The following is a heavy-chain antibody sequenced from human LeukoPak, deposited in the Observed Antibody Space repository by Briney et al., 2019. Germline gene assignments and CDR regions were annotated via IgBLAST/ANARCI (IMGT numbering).Heavy chain of an antibody. CDR2: IYYSGST. CDR3: ARISKADYYDSTYAFDI. J-gene: IGHJ3*02. D-gene: IGHD3-22*01. CDR1: GGSISSGDYY. V-gene: IGHV4-61*08. Sequence: MPSETLSLTCTVSGGSISSGDYYWSWVRQPPGKGLEWIGYIYYSGSTNYNPSLKSRVTISVDTSKNQFSLKLSSVTAADTAVYYCARISKADYYDSTYAFDIWGQGTMVTVSS.